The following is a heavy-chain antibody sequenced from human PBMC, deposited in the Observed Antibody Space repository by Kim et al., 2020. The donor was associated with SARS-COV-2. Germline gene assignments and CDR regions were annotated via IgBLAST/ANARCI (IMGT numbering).Heavy chain of an antibody. J-gene: IGHJ4*02. V-gene: IGHV3-23*01. CDR1: GFTFGNYA. CDR2: ISTTGGGT. CDR3: AKSLRGRAPFDY. Sequence: GGSLRLSCTASGFTFGNYAMTWVRQAPGKGLEWVSGISTTGGGTHYADSVQGRFTISRDNSKNMLYVQMSSLRAEDTAVYYCAKSLRGRAPFDYWGQGT.